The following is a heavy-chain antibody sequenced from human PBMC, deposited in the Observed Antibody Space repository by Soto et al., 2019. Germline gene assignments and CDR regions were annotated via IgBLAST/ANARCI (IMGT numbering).Heavy chain of an antibody. D-gene: IGHD3-22*01. CDR3: AKMINFDY. CDR1: EFTFGNHA. Sequence: GGPLRLSCTAAEFTFGNHAMSWVRQDPGKGLEWVSAISGSGGSTYYADSVKGRFTISRDNSKNTLYLQMNSLRAEDTAVYYCAKMINFDYLGQGTLVTVSS. CDR2: ISGSGGST. V-gene: IGHV3-23*01. J-gene: IGHJ4*02.